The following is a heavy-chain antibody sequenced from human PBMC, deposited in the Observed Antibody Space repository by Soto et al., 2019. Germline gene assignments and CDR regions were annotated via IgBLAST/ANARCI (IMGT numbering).Heavy chain of an antibody. D-gene: IGHD3-16*02. J-gene: IGHJ4*02. CDR3: AREAYVWGSFRFHPLDY. CDR2: IAFDGSSE. CDR1: GFIFSSSA. Sequence: QVQLVESGGGVVQPGRSLRLSCAVSGFIFSSSAMHWVRQAPGKGLEWVAVIAFDGSSEYYADSVKGRFTISRDHSKNTLYLQMNSLRAEDTAVYYCAREAYVWGSFRFHPLDYWGQGTLVTVSS. V-gene: IGHV3-30-3*01.